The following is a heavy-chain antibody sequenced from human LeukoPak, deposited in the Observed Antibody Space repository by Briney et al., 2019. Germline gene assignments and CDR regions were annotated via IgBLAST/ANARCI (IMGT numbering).Heavy chain of an antibody. J-gene: IGHJ4*02. Sequence: GGSLRLSCAASGFTFSSHWMSWVRQAPGKGLEWVANIKQDGSEKCYVDSVKGRFTISRDNAKNSLYLQMNSLRAEDTAVYYCARGEWLRSHYFDFWGQGTLVTVSS. CDR1: GFTFSSHW. V-gene: IGHV3-7*01. CDR2: IKQDGSEK. CDR3: ARGEWLRSHYFDF. D-gene: IGHD5-12*01.